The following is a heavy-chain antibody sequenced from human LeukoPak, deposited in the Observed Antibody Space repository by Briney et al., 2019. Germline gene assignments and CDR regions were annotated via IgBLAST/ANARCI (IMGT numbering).Heavy chain of an antibody. CDR3: ARDYVYAFDY. J-gene: IGHJ4*02. V-gene: IGHV3-48*01. D-gene: IGHD2/OR15-2a*01. CDR1: GFSFSSYS. CDR2: ISGSGNAK. Sequence: GGSLRFYCAASGFSFSSYSMNWVRQAPGKGLEWVSYISGSGNAKHYTDSVKGRFTISRDNAKNALYLQMNSLRAEDTAVYFCARDYVYAFDYWGQGALVTVSS.